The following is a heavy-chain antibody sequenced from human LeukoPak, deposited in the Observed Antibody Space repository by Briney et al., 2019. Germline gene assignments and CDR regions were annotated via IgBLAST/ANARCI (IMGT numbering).Heavy chain of an antibody. Sequence: GGSLRLSCAASGFTFSSYAMHWVRQAPGKGLEWVAVISYDGSNKYYADSVKGRFTISRDNSKNTLYLQMNSLRAEDTAVYYCAKGDIVVVRGYMDVWGKGTTVTVSS. D-gene: IGHD2-2*01. CDR3: AKGDIVVVRGYMDV. V-gene: IGHV3-30-3*01. J-gene: IGHJ6*03. CDR2: ISYDGSNK. CDR1: GFTFSSYA.